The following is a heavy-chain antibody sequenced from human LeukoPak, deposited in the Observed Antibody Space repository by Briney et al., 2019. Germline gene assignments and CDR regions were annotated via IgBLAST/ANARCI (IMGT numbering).Heavy chain of an antibody. CDR2: INHSGST. D-gene: IGHD6-6*01. Sequence: SETLSLTCAVYGGSFSGYYWSWIRQPPGKGLEWIGEINHSGSTNYNPSLKSRVTISVDTSKNQFSLRLSSVTAADTAVYYCARHSSSSRGWFDPWGQGTLVTVSS. J-gene: IGHJ5*02. CDR3: ARHSSSSRGWFDP. CDR1: GGSFSGYY. V-gene: IGHV4-34*01.